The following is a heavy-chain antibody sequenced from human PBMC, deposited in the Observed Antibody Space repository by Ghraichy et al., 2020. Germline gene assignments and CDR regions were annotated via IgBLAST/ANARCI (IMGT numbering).Heavy chain of an antibody. CDR2: IYYSGST. CDR3: ARSPVVVAANMRYYYYGMDV. J-gene: IGHJ6*02. D-gene: IGHD2-15*01. Sequence: SETLSLTCTVSGGSISSGGYYWSWSRQHPGKGLEWIGYIYYSGSTYYNPSLKSRVTISVDTSKNQFSLKLSSVTAADTAVYYCARSPVVVAANMRYYYYGMDVWGQGTTVTVSS. V-gene: IGHV4-31*03. CDR1: GGSISSGGYY.